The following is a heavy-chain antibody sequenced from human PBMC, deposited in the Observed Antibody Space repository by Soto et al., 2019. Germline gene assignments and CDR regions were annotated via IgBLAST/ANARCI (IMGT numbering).Heavy chain of an antibody. V-gene: IGHV3-30-3*01. CDR2: MSYDGSNK. CDR3: ARSGVAMSYHSSYGMEV. D-gene: IGHD2-21*01. Sequence: GGSLRLSCASSVFTFTIYAIHWVRHSPGKWLEWVAVMSYDGSNKYYADSVKGRFTISRDTSENTLHLQMNSLRTEDTAVYYCARSGVAMSYHSSYGMEVWGQGTTVIVSS. J-gene: IGHJ6*01. CDR1: VFTFTIYA.